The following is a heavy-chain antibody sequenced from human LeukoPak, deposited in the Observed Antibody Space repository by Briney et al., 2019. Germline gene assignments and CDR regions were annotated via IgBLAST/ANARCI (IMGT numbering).Heavy chain of an antibody. J-gene: IGHJ4*02. V-gene: IGHV3-23*01. D-gene: IGHD1-26*01. Sequence: GGSLRLSCAASTLTFSSYAMSWVRQAPGKGLEWVSGTTTSGGTTYYADSVKGRFTISRDDSKNTLYVQMNSLRPEDTAVYYCAREGAYSGTYYPFDYWGQGTLVTVSS. CDR2: TTTSGGTT. CDR1: TLTFSSYA. CDR3: AREGAYSGTYYPFDY.